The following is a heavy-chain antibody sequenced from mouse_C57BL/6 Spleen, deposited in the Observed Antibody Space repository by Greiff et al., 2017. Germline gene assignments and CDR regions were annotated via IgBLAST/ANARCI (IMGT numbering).Heavy chain of an antibody. CDR3: ARSDYGNFSYAMDY. V-gene: IGHV1-18*01. CDR2: INPNNGGT. Sequence: VQLKESGPELVKPGASVKIPCKASGYTFTDYNMDWVKQSHGKSLEWIGDINPNNGGTIYNQKFKGKATLTVDKSSSTAYMELRSLTSEDTAVYYCARSDYGNFSYAMDYWGQGTSVTVSS. J-gene: IGHJ4*01. D-gene: IGHD2-1*01. CDR1: GYTFTDYN.